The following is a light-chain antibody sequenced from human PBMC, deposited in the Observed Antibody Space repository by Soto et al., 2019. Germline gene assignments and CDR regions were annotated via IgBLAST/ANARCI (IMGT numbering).Light chain of an antibody. CDR3: QQSGSSPYT. V-gene: IGKV3-20*01. Sequence: IVLTQSPGTLSLSPGERATISCRASQSVSISYLAWYQQKPGQAPGLLIFGASSRATVIPDRFSGSESGTDFTLTISRLQPEDLAVYYCQQSGSSPYTFGQATKREIK. J-gene: IGKJ2*01. CDR1: QSVSISY. CDR2: GAS.